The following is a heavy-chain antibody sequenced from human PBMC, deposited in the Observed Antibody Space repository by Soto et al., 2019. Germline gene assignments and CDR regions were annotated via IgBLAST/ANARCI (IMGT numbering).Heavy chain of an antibody. J-gene: IGHJ6*03. CDR2: IYYSGST. Sequence: SETLSLTCTVSGGSIGSYYWSWIRQPPGKGLEWIGYIYYSGSTNYNPSLKSRVTISVDTSKNQFSLKLSSVTAADTAVYYCARDVSDFWSGHKYYMDVWGKGTTVTVSS. CDR3: ARDVSDFWSGHKYYMDV. D-gene: IGHD3-3*01. V-gene: IGHV4-59*01. CDR1: GGSIGSYY.